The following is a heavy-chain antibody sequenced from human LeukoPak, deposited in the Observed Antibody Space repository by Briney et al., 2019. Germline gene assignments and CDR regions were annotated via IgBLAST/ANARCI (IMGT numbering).Heavy chain of an antibody. CDR1: GYTFTSYA. CDR2: INTNTGNP. D-gene: IGHD5-24*01. CDR3: ARVAGGGWLQYFDY. J-gene: IGHJ4*02. V-gene: IGHV7-4-1*02. Sequence: ASVKVSRKASGYTFTSYAMNWVRQAPGQGLEWMGWINTNTGNPTYAQGFTGRFVFSLDTSVSTAYLQISSLKAEDTAVYYCARVAGGGWLQYFDYWGQGTLVTVSS.